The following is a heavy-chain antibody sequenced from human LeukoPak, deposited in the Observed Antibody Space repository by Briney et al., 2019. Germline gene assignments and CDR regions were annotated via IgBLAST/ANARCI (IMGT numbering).Heavy chain of an antibody. Sequence: PSETLSLTCAVYGGSFSGYYWSWIRQPPGKGLEWIGEINHSGSTNYHPSLQSRLTISVDASKNQFSLKVTSVTATDTALYYCARQRDTASVGAFDIWGQGTMVTVSS. CDR2: INHSGST. CDR3: ARQRDTASVGAFDI. D-gene: IGHD5-18*01. J-gene: IGHJ3*02. V-gene: IGHV4-34*01. CDR1: GGSFSGYY.